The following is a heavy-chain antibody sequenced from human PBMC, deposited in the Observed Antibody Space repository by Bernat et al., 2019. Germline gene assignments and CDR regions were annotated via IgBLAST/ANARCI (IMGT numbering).Heavy chain of an antibody. CDR1: GFTFSTYA. CDR3: AKDQSGSSWYFDY. V-gene: IGHV3-23*01. J-gene: IGHJ4*02. CDR2: ISGSGGST. D-gene: IGHD6-13*01. Sequence: EVWVLESGGGLVQPGGSLRLSCAASGFTFSTYAMSWVRQAPGNGLEWLSAISGSGGSTYYADSVKGRFTISRDNSKNTLYLQMNSMRPEDTAVYYCAKDQSGSSWYFDYWGQGTLVTVSS.